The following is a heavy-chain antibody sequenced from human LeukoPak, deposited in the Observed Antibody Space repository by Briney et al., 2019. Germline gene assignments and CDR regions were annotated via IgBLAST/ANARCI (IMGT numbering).Heavy chain of an antibody. V-gene: IGHV4-39*07. D-gene: IGHD2-15*01. CDR1: GVSISSSSYY. J-gene: IGHJ4*02. CDR3: ARAYCSGGSCYSARGSYGDHFDY. CDR2: IYYSGST. Sequence: SETLSLPCTVSGVSISSSSYYWGWIRQPPGKGLEWIGSIYYSGSTYYHPSLKSRVTISVDTSKNQFSLTLSSVTAADTAVYYCARAYCSGGSCYSARGSYGDHFDYWGQGTLVTVSS.